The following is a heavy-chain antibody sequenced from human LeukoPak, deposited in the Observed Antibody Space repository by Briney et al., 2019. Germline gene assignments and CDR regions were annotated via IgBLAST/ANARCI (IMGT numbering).Heavy chain of an antibody. J-gene: IGHJ3*02. CDR1: GFTVSSNY. CDR3: ARLYDFWSGYYRAFDI. V-gene: IGHV3-53*04. CDR2: IYSGGST. Sequence: GGSLRLSCAASGFTVSSNYMSWVRQAPGKGLEWVSVIYSGGSTYYADSVKGRFTISRHNSKNTLYLQMNSLRAEDTAVYYCARLYDFWSGYYRAFDIWGQGTVVTVSS. D-gene: IGHD3-3*01.